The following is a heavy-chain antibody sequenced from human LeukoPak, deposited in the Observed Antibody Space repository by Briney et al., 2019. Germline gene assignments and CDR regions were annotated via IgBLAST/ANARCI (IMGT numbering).Heavy chain of an antibody. CDR3: ARNPIYGDYADWFDP. Sequence: GASVKVSCKASGGTFSSYAISWVRQAPGQGLEWMGWINPNSGGTNYAQKFQGRVTMTRDTSTSTAYMELSRLRSDDTAVYYCARNPIYGDYADWFDPWGQGTLVTVSS. CDR1: GGTFSSYA. J-gene: IGHJ5*02. V-gene: IGHV1-2*02. CDR2: INPNSGGT. D-gene: IGHD4-17*01.